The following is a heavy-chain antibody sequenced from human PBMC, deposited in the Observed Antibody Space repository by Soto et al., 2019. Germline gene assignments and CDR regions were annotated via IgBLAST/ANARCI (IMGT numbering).Heavy chain of an antibody. Sequence: SETLSLTCTVSGDSISSCTYYWGWIRQPPGKGLEWIGYIYYSGSTYYNPSLKSRDTISVDTSNNQFSLKLSSVTAADTAIYFCARSVFPWGQGTRVTVSS. CDR1: GDSISSCTYY. J-gene: IGHJ5*02. V-gene: IGHV4-31*03. CDR3: ARSVFP. CDR2: IYYSGST.